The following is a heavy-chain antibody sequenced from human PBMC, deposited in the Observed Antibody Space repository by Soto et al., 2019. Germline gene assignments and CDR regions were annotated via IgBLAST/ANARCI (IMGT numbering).Heavy chain of an antibody. J-gene: IGHJ3*02. CDR3: AKERRYSFDAFDI. CDR2: ISYDGRDK. V-gene: IGHV3-30*18. Sequence: QEQLVESGGGVVQAGRSLRLPCAASGFNFNFFGMHWVRQAPGKGLEWVAVISYDGRDKYYADSVKGRFTMSRDNSKNMVYLEMSSLRPEDTSVYYCAKERRYSFDAFDIWGHGTMVTVSS. CDR1: GFNFNFFG. D-gene: IGHD5-12*01.